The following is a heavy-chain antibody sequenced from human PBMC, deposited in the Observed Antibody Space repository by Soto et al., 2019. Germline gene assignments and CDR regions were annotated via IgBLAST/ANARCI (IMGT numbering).Heavy chain of an antibody. D-gene: IGHD3-3*01. CDR2: ISYDGSDSYDGSHK. CDR3: ARPGRNFWSGRYYFDF. V-gene: IGHV3-30*03. CDR1: GFPFSSYG. Sequence: QVQLVESGGGVVQPGRSLRLSCAGSGFPFSSYGMHWVRQAPGKGLEWVAVISYDGSDSYDGSHKYYADSVKGRFTISRDNSKKTLYLQMNSLTPVDTVVDFCARPGRNFWSGRYYFDFWGQGPLVTVSP. J-gene: IGHJ4*02.